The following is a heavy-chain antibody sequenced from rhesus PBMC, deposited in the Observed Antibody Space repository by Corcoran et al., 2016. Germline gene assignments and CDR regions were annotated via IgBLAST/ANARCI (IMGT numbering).Heavy chain of an antibody. Sequence: QVQLVQSGAEVKKPGASVKLSCKASGFTFSINAISWGRQAPGQGLEWLGETIPLVGITNYAQKFAGRVTITADTSTSTAYMELSSLRSEDTAVYYCARGGYFEFWGQGALVTVSS. J-gene: IGHJ1*01. V-gene: IGHV1-151*01. CDR2: TIPLVGIT. CDR3: ARGGYFEF. CDR1: GFTFSINA.